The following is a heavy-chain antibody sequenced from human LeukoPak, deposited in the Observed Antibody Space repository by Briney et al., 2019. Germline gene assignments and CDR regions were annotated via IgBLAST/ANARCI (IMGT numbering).Heavy chain of an antibody. D-gene: IGHD6-13*01. CDR2: INHSGST. CDR3: ARGEQQLAIDY. J-gene: IGHJ4*02. Sequence: PSETLSLTCVVYGGSFSGYYWSWIRQPPGKGLEWIGEINHSGSTNYSPSLKSRVTISVDTSKNQFSLKLSSVTAADTAVYYCARGEQQLAIDYWGQGTLVTVSS. CDR1: GGSFSGYY. V-gene: IGHV4-34*01.